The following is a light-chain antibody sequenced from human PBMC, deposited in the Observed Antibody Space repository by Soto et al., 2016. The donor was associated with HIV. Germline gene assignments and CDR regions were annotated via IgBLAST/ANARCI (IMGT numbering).Light chain of an antibody. J-gene: IGLJ2*01. Sequence: SYELTQPPSLSVAPRKTARITCGGNNVGSKSVQWYQQKPGQAPILVLYDDSDRPSGIPDRFSGSTSGNTASLTITGAQAEDEADYYCNSRDSSGNHYVVFGGGTKLTV. CDR1: NVGSKS. V-gene: IGLV3-21*01. CDR3: NSRDSSGNHYVV. CDR2: DDS.